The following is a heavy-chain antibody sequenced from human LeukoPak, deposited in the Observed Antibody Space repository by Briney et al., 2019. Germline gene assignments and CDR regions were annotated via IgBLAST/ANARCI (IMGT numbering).Heavy chain of an antibody. CDR3: SRGIGPGIAVAHTLYYFDY. J-gene: IGHJ4*02. CDR1: GFTFSSYS. CDR2: ISGSSSYI. Sequence: PGGSLRLSCAASGFTFSSYSMNWVRQAPGKGLEWVSSISGSSSYIYYADSVKGRFTISRDNAKNSLYLQMNSLRAGDTAVYYCSRGIGPGIAVAHTLYYFDYWGQGTLVTVSS. D-gene: IGHD6-13*01. V-gene: IGHV3-21*01.